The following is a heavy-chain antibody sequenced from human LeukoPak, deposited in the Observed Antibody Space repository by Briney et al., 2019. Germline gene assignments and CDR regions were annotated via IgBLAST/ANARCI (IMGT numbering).Heavy chain of an antibody. Sequence: GGSLRLSCAASGFTFNNYAMCWVRQAPGKGLDWVSSITANGDQTYYADSVRGRFTISRDNSRNTLYLQMNSLRAEDTALYYCATFGVIVRNNYVDYWGQGALVAVSS. CDR2: ITANGDQT. CDR1: GFTFNNYA. V-gene: IGHV3-23*01. J-gene: IGHJ4*02. CDR3: ATFGVIVRNNYVDY. D-gene: IGHD3-3*01.